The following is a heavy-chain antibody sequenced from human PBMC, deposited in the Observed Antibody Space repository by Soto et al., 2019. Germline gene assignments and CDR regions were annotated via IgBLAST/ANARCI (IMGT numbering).Heavy chain of an antibody. CDR3: ARAHRALQSNHRPVMDV. V-gene: IGHV1-18*01. CDR2: ISAYNGNT. Sequence: ASVKVSCKASGYTLSSYGISWVRQAPGQGLEWMGWISAYNGNTDYGQKVQGRVSMTTDTSTSTAYMELRSLSSDDTAVYFCARAHRALQSNHRPVMDVWG. D-gene: IGHD4-4*01. CDR1: GYTLSSYG. J-gene: IGHJ6*02.